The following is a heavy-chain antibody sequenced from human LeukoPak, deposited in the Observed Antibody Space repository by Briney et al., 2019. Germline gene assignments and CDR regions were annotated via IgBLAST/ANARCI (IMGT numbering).Heavy chain of an antibody. Sequence: GGSLRLSCAASGFIFSHYGMHXVXQAXGXXLXXXXVXWSDGSNRFYAGSVKGRXTISRDNSQNTVSLQMNSLRVEDTAMYYCARDAQRGFDYSNSLEYWGHGTLVTVSS. CDR3: ARDAQRGFDYSNSLEY. CDR1: GFIFSHYG. D-gene: IGHD4-11*01. J-gene: IGHJ4*01. CDR2: XWSDGSNR. V-gene: IGHV3-33*01.